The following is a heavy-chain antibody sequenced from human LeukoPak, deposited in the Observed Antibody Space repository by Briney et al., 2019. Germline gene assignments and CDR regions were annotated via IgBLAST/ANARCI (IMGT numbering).Heavy chain of an antibody. J-gene: IGHJ3*02. D-gene: IGHD2-21*02. CDR1: GYSFTSYW. CDR3: ARLLYCGGDCYSYDAFDI. V-gene: IGHV5-51*01. Sequence: ESLKISCKGSGYSFTSYWIGWVRQMPGKGLEWMGIIYPGDSDTRYSPSFQGQVTISADKSISTAYLQWSSLKASDTAMYYCARLLYCGGDCYSYDAFDIWGQGTMVTVSS. CDR2: IYPGDSDT.